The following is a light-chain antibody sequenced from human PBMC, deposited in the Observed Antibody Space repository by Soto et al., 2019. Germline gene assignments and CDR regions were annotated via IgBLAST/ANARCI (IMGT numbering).Light chain of an antibody. Sequence: DIQMTQSPSSLSASVGDRVTISCRASQTISSYLNWYQQKPGKVPDLLIYAASNLQSGVPSRFSASGSGTDFTLTISSLQPEDFGTYYCQQAISFPITFGQGTRMEIK. CDR1: QTISSY. V-gene: IGKV1-39*01. CDR2: AAS. J-gene: IGKJ5*01. CDR3: QQAISFPIT.